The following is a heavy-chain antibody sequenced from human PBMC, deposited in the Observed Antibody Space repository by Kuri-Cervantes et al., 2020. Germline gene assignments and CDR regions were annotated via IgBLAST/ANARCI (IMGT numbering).Heavy chain of an antibody. CDR2: INTDGSRT. Sequence: GESLKISCAASGFIFSSLWMHWVRQVPGKGLVWVSRINTDGSRTDSADSVKGRFTISRDNSKNTLYLQMNSLRAEDTAVYYCAKSVGYCSGGSCYSYWGQGTLVTVSS. CDR1: GFIFSSLW. D-gene: IGHD2-15*01. J-gene: IGHJ4*02. V-gene: IGHV3-74*01. CDR3: AKSVGYCSGGSCYSY.